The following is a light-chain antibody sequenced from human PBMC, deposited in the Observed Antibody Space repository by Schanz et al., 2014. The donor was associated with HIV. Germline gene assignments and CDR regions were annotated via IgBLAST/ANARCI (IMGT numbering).Light chain of an antibody. CDR1: QSVNSN. Sequence: EIVMTQSPATLSVSPGDRATLSCRARQSVNSNLAWYQRKPGQPPRLRIYLASTRATGIPGRFSGSGSGTEFTFTISSLQSEDFAVYYCQQYIAWPLTFGQGTRLEIK. CDR3: QQYIAWPLT. V-gene: IGKV3-15*01. CDR2: LAS. J-gene: IGKJ5*01.